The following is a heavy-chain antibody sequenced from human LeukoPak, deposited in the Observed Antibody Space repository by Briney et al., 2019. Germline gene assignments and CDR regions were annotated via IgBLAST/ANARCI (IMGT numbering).Heavy chain of an antibody. CDR3: ARCHSGCDY. CDR1: GFTFSSYS. CDR2: ISSSSSTI. Sequence: GGSLRLSCAASGFTFSSYSMNWVRQAPGKGLEWVSYISSSSSTIYYADSVKGRFTISRDNAKNSLYLQMNSLRAEDTAVYYCARCHSGCDYWGQGTLVTVSS. V-gene: IGHV3-48*04. D-gene: IGHD6-19*01. J-gene: IGHJ4*02.